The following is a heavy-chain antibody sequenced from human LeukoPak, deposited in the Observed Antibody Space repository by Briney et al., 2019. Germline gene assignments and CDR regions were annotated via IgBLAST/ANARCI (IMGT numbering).Heavy chain of an antibody. J-gene: IGHJ4*02. V-gene: IGHV3-43*01. CDR3: TKETTMIVGGQYFDY. CDR1: GFTFDDYS. CDR2: ITWDGTRT. D-gene: IGHD3-22*01. Sequence: PGGSPRLSCAASGFTFDDYSMHWVRQAPGKGLEWVSLITWDGTRTYYADSVKGRSSISRDNSKNSLYLQMNSLRTEDTALYYCTKETTMIVGGQYFDYWGQGTLVTVSS.